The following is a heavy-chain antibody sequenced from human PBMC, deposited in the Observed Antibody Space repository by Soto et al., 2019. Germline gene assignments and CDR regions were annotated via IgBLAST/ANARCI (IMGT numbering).Heavy chain of an antibody. CDR3: ARVLYYYDSSGYHY. CDR1: GGTFSSYA. Sequence: ASVKVSCKASGGTFSSYAISWVRQAPGQGLEWMGGIIPIFGTANYAQKFQGRVTITADESTSTAYMELSSLRSEDTAVYYCARVLYYYDSSGYHYWGQGTLVTVSS. V-gene: IGHV1-69*13. CDR2: IIPIFGTA. D-gene: IGHD3-22*01. J-gene: IGHJ4*02.